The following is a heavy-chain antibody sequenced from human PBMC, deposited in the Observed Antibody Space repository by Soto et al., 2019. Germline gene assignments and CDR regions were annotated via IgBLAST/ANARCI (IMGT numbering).Heavy chain of an antibody. V-gene: IGHV3-43*01. J-gene: IGHJ4*02. CDR3: AKDVSSSYYFDY. CDR2: ISWDGGST. D-gene: IGHD6-6*01. CDR1: GFTFDDYT. Sequence: GGSLRLSCAASGFTFDDYTMHWVCQAPGKGLEWVSLISWDGGSTYYADSVKGRFTISRDNSKNSLYLQMNSLRTEDTALYYCAKDVSSSYYFDYWGQGTLVTVSS.